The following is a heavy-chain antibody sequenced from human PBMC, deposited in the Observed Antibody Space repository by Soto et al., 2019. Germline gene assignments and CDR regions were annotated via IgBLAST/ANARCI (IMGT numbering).Heavy chain of an antibody. CDR3: ARGWGLVS. CDR1: GGSLTSYP. V-gene: IGHV1-69*01. D-gene: IGHD3-16*01. J-gene: IGHJ4*02. CDR2: IIPIHGTT. Sequence: QMEQSGAEVRKPGSSVKVSCKPSGGSLTSYPMAWVRQAPGQGFEWMGGIIPIHGTTEYAQKFQGRVNSTADESTNRATLELTGLTSEDTAVYYCARGWGLVSWGQGTLVTVSS.